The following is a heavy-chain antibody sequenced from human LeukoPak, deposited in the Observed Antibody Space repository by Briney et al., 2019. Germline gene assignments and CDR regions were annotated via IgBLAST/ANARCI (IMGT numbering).Heavy chain of an antibody. V-gene: IGHV4-59*01. J-gene: IGHJ6*03. CDR1: GGSISSYY. CDR2: IYYSGGT. D-gene: IGHD3-10*01. Sequence: SETLSLTCTVSGGSISSYYWSWIRQPPGKGLEWIGYIYYSGGTNYNPSLKSRVTISVDTSKNQFSLKLSSVTAADTAVYYCAGGSLYYYYYYMDVWGKGTTVTVSS. CDR3: AGGSLYYYYYYMDV.